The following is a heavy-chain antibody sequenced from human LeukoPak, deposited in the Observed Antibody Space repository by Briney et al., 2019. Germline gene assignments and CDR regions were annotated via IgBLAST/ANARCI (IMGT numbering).Heavy chain of an antibody. D-gene: IGHD1-26*01. V-gene: IGHV3-21*01. CDR1: GFTFSTYN. CDR2: ITTDSGYT. CDR3: AREGVGPTDDAFDI. J-gene: IGHJ3*02. Sequence: PGGSLRLSCAASGFTFSTYNMNWVRQAPGKGLEWVSTITTDSGYTPYADSVKGRSTISRDNAKNSLYLQINSLRAEDTAVYYCAREGVGPTDDAFDIWAKGQWSPSLQ.